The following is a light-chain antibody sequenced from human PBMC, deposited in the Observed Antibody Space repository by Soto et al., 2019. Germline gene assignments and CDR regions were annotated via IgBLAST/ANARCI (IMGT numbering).Light chain of an antibody. J-gene: IGLJ1*01. V-gene: IGLV2-14*01. CDR2: EVS. Sequence: QSVLTQPASVSGSPGQSITISCTGTSSDVGAYNYVSWYQHHPGKAPKLVIYEVSNRPSGLSNRFSGSKSGNTAPLTISGLQAEDEADYFCSSYTTTKEVFGTGTKVTVL. CDR3: SSYTTTKEV. CDR1: SSDVGAYNY.